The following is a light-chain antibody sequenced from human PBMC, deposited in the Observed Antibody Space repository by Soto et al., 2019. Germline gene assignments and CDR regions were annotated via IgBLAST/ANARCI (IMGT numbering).Light chain of an antibody. CDR1: QSVSSSY. CDR2: GAS. V-gene: IGKV3-20*01. J-gene: IGKJ1*01. CDR3: QHYGSSLWT. Sequence: EIVLTQSPGTLSVSPGERATLSCRASQSVSSSYLAWYQQKPGQAPRHLIYGASSRATGIPDRFSGSGSGTDLTLTISRLEPEDFAVYYCQHYGSSLWTFGQGTKVEIK.